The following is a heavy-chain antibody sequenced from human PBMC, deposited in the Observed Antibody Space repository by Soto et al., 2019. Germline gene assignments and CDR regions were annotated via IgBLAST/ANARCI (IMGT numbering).Heavy chain of an antibody. CDR2: IYTSGST. CDR1: GTSVSNYY. Sequence: SETLSLTCSVSGTSVSNYYWSWIRQPAGKGLEHSGRIYTSGSTSYNPSLKSRVTMSMDTYQTQIYLNLTSVTAADTAVYYCARGGIQLSYAFDYWGQGVLVTVS. D-gene: IGHD5-18*01. J-gene: IGHJ4*02. CDR3: ARGGIQLSYAFDY. V-gene: IGHV4-4*07.